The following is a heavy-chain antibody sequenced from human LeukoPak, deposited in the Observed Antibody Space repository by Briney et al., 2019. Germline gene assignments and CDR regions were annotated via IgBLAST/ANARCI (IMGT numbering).Heavy chain of an antibody. D-gene: IGHD2-2*01. J-gene: IGHJ4*02. CDR3: ASSRLWVPTY. V-gene: IGHV3-11*04. Sequence: GGSLRLSCPASGFTFSDYYMSWIRPAPGKGLEWVSYISSSGSTIYYADSVKGRFTISRDNAKNSLYLQMNSLRAEDTAVYYCASSRLWVPTYWGQGTLVTVSS. CDR1: GFTFSDYY. CDR2: ISSSGSTI.